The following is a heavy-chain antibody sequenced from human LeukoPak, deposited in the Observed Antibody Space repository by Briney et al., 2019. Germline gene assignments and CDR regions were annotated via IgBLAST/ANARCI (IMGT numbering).Heavy chain of an antibody. CDR3: ARGGVTGTYADYYYCYLDV. V-gene: IGHV1-8*03. CDR2: MSPNSGHT. CDR1: GYTFSRYD. Sequence: ASVKVSCKTSGYTFSRYDINWVRQATGQRPEWMGWMSPNSGHTGYAPKFQGRVTFSRNTSVSTVYMELDILRSEDTAVYFCARGGVTGTYADYYYCYLDVWGKGTTVTVSS. D-gene: IGHD1-7*01. J-gene: IGHJ6*03.